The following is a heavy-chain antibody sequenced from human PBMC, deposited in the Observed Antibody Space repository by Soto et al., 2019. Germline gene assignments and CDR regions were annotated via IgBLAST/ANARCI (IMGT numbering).Heavy chain of an antibody. CDR2: ISGYTGNT. J-gene: IGHJ4*02. D-gene: IGHD4-17*01. CDR1: GYTFTTYG. CDR3: AGGGDYLDY. V-gene: IGHV1-18*01. Sequence: QVQLVQSGAEVKKPGASVKVSCKASGYTFTTYGFSWVRQAPGQGLEWMGWISGYTGNTNYAQNFQGRVTMSTDTSTSTAYMELRSLRSADTAVYYCAGGGDYLDYWGQGTLVTVSS.